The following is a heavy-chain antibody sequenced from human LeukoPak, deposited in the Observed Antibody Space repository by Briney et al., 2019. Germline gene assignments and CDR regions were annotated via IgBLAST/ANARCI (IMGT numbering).Heavy chain of an antibody. CDR2: VSGSGGDT. Sequence: GGSLRLSCVASGFTFSSNAMNWVRQAPGKGLEWVSTVSGSGGDTYYADSVKGRFTISRDKSKNTLYLQMNSLRTEDTAVYYCAQRGGLDSWGQGTLVTVSS. V-gene: IGHV3-23*01. D-gene: IGHD3-16*01. CDR3: AQRGGLDS. J-gene: IGHJ4*02. CDR1: GFTFSSNA.